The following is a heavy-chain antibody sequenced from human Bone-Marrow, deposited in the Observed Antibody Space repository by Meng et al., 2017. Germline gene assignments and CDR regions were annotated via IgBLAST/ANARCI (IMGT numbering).Heavy chain of an antibody. CDR1: GGSISSGGYY. CDR2: IYYSGST. D-gene: IGHD1-14*01. V-gene: IGHV4-31*03. J-gene: IGHJ4*02. Sequence: SETLSLTCTVSGGSISSGGYYWSWIRQHPGKGLEWIGYIYYSGSTYYNPSLKSRVTISVDTSKNQFSLKLSSVTAADTAVYYCARNSDRSTGNAYWGQGTLVTVSS. CDR3: ARNSDRSTGNAY.